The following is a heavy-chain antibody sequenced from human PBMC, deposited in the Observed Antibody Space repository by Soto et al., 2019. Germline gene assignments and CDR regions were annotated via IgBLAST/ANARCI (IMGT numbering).Heavy chain of an antibody. CDR2: IIPILGIA. CDR1: GGTFSSYT. V-gene: IGHV1-69*02. Sequence: ASVKVSCKASGGTFSSYTITWVRQAPGQGLEWMGRIIPILGIANYAQKFQGRVTITADKSTSTAYMDLGSLRSEDTAVYYCARGSGYYYWDDYWGQGTLVTVSS. D-gene: IGHD3-22*01. CDR3: ARGSGYYYWDDY. J-gene: IGHJ4*02.